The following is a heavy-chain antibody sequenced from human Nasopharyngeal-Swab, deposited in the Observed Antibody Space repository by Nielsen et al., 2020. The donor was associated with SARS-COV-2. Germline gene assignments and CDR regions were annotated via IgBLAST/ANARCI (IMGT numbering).Heavy chain of an antibody. CDR2: ISSDGSDK. Sequence: GESLKISCVASRFTFSRWPMHWVRQAPGKGLEWVTVISSDGSDKQYVDSVKGRFTTSRDNSKNTLYLQMKSLRAEDTGVYYCASLRADTPDFAYWGQGTLVTVSS. D-gene: IGHD2-15*01. CDR1: RFTFSRWP. J-gene: IGHJ4*02. V-gene: IGHV3-30*03. CDR3: ASLRADTPDFAY.